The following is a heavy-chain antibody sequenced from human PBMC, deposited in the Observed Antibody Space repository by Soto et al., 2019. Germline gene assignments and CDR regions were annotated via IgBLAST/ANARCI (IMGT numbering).Heavy chain of an antibody. D-gene: IGHD3-22*01. J-gene: IGHJ3*02. V-gene: IGHV4-30-4*01. CDR1: GGSISSGDYY. CDR3: ARAITMIPWAFDI. Sequence: QVQLQESGPGLVKPSQTLSLTCTVSGGSISSGDYYWSWNRQPPGKGLEWIGYIYYSGSTYYNPSLKSRVTISVDTSKNQFSLKLSSVTAADTAVYYCARAITMIPWAFDIWGQGTMVTVSS. CDR2: IYYSGST.